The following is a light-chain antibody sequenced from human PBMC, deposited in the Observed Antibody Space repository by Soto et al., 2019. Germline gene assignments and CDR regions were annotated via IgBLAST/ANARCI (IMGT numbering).Light chain of an antibody. CDR2: WAS. Sequence: DIVMTQSPDSLAVSLGERATINCKSSQSILYSSNNKNYLAWYQQKPGQPPKLLIYWASTRESGVPDRFSGSASGKNFTLTISSLQAEDVAVYYCHQYYRTPWTFGQGTKVEIK. CDR1: QSILYSSNNKNY. V-gene: IGKV4-1*01. J-gene: IGKJ1*01. CDR3: HQYYRTPWT.